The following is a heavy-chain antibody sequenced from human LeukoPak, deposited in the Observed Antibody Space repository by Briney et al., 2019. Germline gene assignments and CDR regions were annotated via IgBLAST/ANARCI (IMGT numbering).Heavy chain of an antibody. CDR2: INHSGST. J-gene: IGHJ3*02. CDR3: AREVGWLHPLGAFDI. V-gene: IGHV4-34*01. D-gene: IGHD5-12*01. Sequence: SETLSLTCAVYGGSFSGYYWSWIRQPPGKGLEWIGEINHSGSTNYNPSLKSRVTISVDTSKNQFSLKLSSVTAADTAVYYCAREVGWLHPLGAFDIWGQGTMVTVPS. CDR1: GGSFSGYY.